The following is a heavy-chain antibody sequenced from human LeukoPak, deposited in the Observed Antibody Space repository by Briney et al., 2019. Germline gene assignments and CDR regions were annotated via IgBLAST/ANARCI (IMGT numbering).Heavy chain of an antibody. J-gene: IGHJ6*03. V-gene: IGHV1-18*01. Sequence: ASVKVSCKPSGYTFSNYGITWVRQAPGQGLECMGSISTYYGNTNYAQKLQGRVTMTTDTSTSTAYMELRSLRSDDTAVYYCARAPPTYYYDSSGYYRVGYMDVWGKGTTVTIPS. CDR2: ISTYYGNT. CDR3: ARAPPTYYYDSSGYYRVGYMDV. CDR1: GYTFSNYG. D-gene: IGHD3-22*01.